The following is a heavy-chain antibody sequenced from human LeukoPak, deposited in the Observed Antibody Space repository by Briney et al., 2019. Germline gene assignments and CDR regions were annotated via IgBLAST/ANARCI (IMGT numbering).Heavy chain of an antibody. J-gene: IGHJ2*01. CDR1: GYSISSGYY. Sequence: SETLSLTCAVSGYSISSGYYWGWIRQPPGKGLEWIGSIYHSGSTYYNPSLKSRVTISVDTSKNQFSLKLSSVTAADTAVYYCASPTYPRDIVVVPAAIIRYFDLWGRGTLVTVSS. D-gene: IGHD2-2*01. CDR3: ASPTYPRDIVVVPAAIIRYFDL. V-gene: IGHV4-38-2*01. CDR2: IYHSGST.